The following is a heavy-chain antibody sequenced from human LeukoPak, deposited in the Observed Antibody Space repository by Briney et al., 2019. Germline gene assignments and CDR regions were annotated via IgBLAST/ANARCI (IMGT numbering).Heavy chain of an antibody. J-gene: IGHJ4*02. CDR1: GGSISNYY. D-gene: IGHD6-13*01. CDR3: ARRAQAGRIFDY. Sequence: SETLSLTCTVSGGSISNYYWSWIRQSPGKGLEWIAHIHYTGNTYYNPSLKSRVTISLDTSKNQFSLKLSSVTAADTAVYYCARRAQAGRIFDYWGQGTLVTVSS. V-gene: IGHV4-59*08. CDR2: IHYTGNT.